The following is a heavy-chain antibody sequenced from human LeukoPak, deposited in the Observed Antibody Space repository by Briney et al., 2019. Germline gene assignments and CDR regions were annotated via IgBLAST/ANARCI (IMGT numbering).Heavy chain of an antibody. J-gene: IGHJ4*02. CDR1: GFTFSSYS. CDR3: ARDGFPTVDTAMVYYFDY. Sequence: GGSLRLSCAASGFTFSSYSMNWVRQAPGKGLEWVSSIRSSSSYIYYADSVKGRFTISRDNAKNSLYLQMNSLRAEDTAVYYCARDGFPTVDTAMVYYFDYWGQGTLVTVSS. CDR2: IRSSSSYI. D-gene: IGHD5-18*01. V-gene: IGHV3-21*01.